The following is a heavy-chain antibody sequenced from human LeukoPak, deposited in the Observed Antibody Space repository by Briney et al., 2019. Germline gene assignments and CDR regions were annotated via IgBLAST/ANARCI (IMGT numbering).Heavy chain of an antibody. CDR2: ISSSGSTI. V-gene: IGHV3-48*03. CDR3: AELGITMIGGV. D-gene: IGHD3-10*02. Sequence: GGSLRLSCAASGFTFSSYEMNWVGQAPGKGLGWVSYISSSGSTIYYADSVKGRFTISRDNAKNSLYLQMNSLRAEDTAVYYCAELGITMIGGVWGKGTTVTISS. J-gene: IGHJ6*04. CDR1: GFTFSSYE.